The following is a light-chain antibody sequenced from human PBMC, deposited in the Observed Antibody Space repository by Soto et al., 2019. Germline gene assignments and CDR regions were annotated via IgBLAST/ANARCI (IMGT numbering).Light chain of an antibody. V-gene: IGLV2-11*01. J-gene: IGLJ1*01. CDR1: SGDVGDYNY. Sequence: QSVLTQPRSVSGSPEQSVTISCTGSSGDVGDYNYVSWYQGHPGKAPKLIIYDVNKRPSWVPDRFSGSKSGNTASLTISGLHAEDEADYYCCSFAGSRTLYVFGTGTKLTVL. CDR3: CSFAGSRTLYV. CDR2: DVN.